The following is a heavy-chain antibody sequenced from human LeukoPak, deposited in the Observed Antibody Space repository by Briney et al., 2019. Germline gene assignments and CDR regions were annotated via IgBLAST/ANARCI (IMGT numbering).Heavy chain of an antibody. CDR2: IFYSGST. CDR1: SGSISTSNYY. CDR3: AVITSRDAFDI. V-gene: IGHV4-39*07. J-gene: IGHJ3*02. Sequence: SETLSLTCTVSSGSISTSNYYWGWVRQPPGKALEWIGNIFYSGSTYYSPSLKSRVTISLDTSRNQFSLKLNSVTAADTAVYYCAVITSRDAFDIWGQGTMVTVSS. D-gene: IGHD3-16*02.